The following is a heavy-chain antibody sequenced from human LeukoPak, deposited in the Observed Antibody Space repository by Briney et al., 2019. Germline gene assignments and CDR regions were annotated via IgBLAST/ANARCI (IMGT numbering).Heavy chain of an antibody. V-gene: IGHV3-74*01. CDR1: GFAFTNYG. J-gene: IGHJ4*02. CDR3: ARNYNGMSY. Sequence: GGXLRLSCVASGFAFTNYGMMWVRQAPGKGLVGVSYINNDGRRTTYADSVKGRFTISRDKDKKTLYLQMNSLRDDDTAMYYCARNYNGMSYWGQGTLVIVSS. D-gene: IGHD1-26*01. CDR2: INNDGRRT.